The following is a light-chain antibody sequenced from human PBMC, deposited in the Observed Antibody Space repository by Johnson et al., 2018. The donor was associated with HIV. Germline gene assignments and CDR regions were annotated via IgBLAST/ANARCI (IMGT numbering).Light chain of an antibody. Sequence: QSVLTQPPSVSAAPGQKVTISCSGSSSNIGNNYVSWYQQLPGTAPKLLIYDINKRPSGIPDRFSGSKSGTSATLAITGLQTGDEADYYCGTWDSSLTAGVFGTGTRVTVL. V-gene: IGLV1-51*01. CDR3: GTWDSSLTAGV. CDR1: SSNIGNNY. CDR2: DIN. J-gene: IGLJ1*01.